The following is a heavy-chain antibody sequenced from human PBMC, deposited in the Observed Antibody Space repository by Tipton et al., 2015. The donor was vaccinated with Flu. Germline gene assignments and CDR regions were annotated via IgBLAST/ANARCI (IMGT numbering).Heavy chain of an antibody. D-gene: IGHD6-13*01. J-gene: IGHJ6*02. Sequence: TLSLTCNVSGGSLSGYYWSWIRQPAGKGLEWIGRIYTSGNTNYNPSLKSRVTISVDTSKNQFSLKLSSVTAADTAVYYCARDSAAHYGMDVWGQGTTVTVSS. CDR1: GGSLSGYY. CDR3: ARDSAAHYGMDV. CDR2: IYTSGNT. V-gene: IGHV4-4*07.